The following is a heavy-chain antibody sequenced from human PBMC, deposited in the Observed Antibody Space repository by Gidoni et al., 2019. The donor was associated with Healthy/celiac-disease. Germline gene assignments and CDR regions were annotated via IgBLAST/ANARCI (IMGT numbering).Heavy chain of an antibody. CDR2: IKQDGSEK. D-gene: IGHD6-19*01. V-gene: IGHV3-7*03. J-gene: IGHJ4*02. CDR3: ARDPTRGWYGTFLDY. Sequence: EVQLVESGGGLVQPGGSLRPSCAAPGFTFSSYWMSWVRQAPGKGLEWVANIKQDGSEKYYVDSVKGRFTISRDNAKNSLYLQMNSLRAEDTAVYYCARDPTRGWYGTFLDYWGQGTLVTVSS. CDR1: GFTFSSYW.